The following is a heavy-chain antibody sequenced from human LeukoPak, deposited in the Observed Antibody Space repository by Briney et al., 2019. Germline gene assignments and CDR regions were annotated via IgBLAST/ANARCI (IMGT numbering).Heavy chain of an antibody. V-gene: IGHV3-23*01. D-gene: IGHD3-16*01. J-gene: IGHJ4*02. CDR3: ARSRGPNTFGGVHDY. CDR2: ISGSGGST. Sequence: GGSLRLSCAASGFTFSTYAMSWVRQAPGKGLEWVSGISGSGGSTYYADSVKGRFTISRNNSKNTLYLQMNSLRAEDTAVYYCARSRGPNTFGGVHDYWGQGTLVTVSS. CDR1: GFTFSTYA.